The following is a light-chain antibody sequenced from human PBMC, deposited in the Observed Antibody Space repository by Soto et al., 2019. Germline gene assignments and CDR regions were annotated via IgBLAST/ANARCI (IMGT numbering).Light chain of an antibody. J-gene: IGLJ2*01. CDR2: DVS. CDR1: SSDVGGYNY. Sequence: QSALTQPRSVSGSPGQSGTIACTVTSSDVGGYNYVSWYQQHPGKAPKLMIYDVSKRPSGVPDRFSGSKSGNTASLTISGLQAEDEADYYCCSSAGRYTLVFGEGTKVTVL. CDR3: CSSAGRYTLV. V-gene: IGLV2-11*01.